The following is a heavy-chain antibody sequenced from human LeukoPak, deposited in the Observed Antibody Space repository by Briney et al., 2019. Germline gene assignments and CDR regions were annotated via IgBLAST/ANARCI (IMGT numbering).Heavy chain of an antibody. J-gene: IGHJ2*01. CDR3: ARPIRPYSSSWYGYWYFDL. CDR1: GGSISSYY. D-gene: IGHD6-13*01. CDR2: IYYSGST. Sequence: SETLSLTCTVSGGSISSYYWSWIRQPPGKGLEWIEYIYYSGSTNYNPSLKSRVTISVDTSKNQFSLKLSSVTAADTAVYYCARPIRPYSSSWYGYWYFDLWGRGTLATVSS. V-gene: IGHV4-59*08.